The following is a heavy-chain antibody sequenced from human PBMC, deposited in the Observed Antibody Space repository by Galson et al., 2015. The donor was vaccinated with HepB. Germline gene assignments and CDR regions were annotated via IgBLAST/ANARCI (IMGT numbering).Heavy chain of an antibody. CDR3: ANRYCTSTSCAFDP. CDR1: GGSIGSGGSS. Sequence: TLTPTCAVSGGSIGSGGSSWRWIRQPPGKALPGIGYIYPSWSTYYNPSLKSRVTISLDRSQNHCPLKLTSVTAADTAGYYCANRYCTSTSCAFDPRGQGTLFTVSS. D-gene: IGHD2-2*01. J-gene: IGHJ5*02. V-gene: IGHV4-30-2*01. CDR2: IYPSWST.